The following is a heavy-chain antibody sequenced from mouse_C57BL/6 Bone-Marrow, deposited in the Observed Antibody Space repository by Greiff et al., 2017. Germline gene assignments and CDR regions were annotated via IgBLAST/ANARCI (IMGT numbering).Heavy chain of an antibody. CDR2: INPYNGGT. CDR1: GYTFTDYY. Sequence: VQLQQSGPVLVKPGASVKMSCKASGYTFTDYYMNWVKQSHGKSLEWIGVINPYNGGTSYNQKFKGKATLTVDKSSSTAYMELNSLTSEDSAVYYCARGTTGFAYWGQGTLVTVSA. D-gene: IGHD1-1*01. V-gene: IGHV1-19*01. CDR3: ARGTTGFAY. J-gene: IGHJ3*01.